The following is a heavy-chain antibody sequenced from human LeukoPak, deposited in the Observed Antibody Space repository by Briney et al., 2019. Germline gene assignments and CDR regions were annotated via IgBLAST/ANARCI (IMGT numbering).Heavy chain of an antibody. V-gene: IGHV3-23*01. CDR3: AKDLLLWFGESFDY. J-gene: IGHJ4*02. D-gene: IGHD3-10*01. Sequence: PGGSLRLSCAASGFTFSSSAMSWVRQAPGKGLEWVSTISGSGDRTYYADSVKGRFTISRDNSKNTLFLHMNSLRAEDTAVYYCAKDLLLWFGESFDYWGQGTLVTVSS. CDR1: GFTFSSSA. CDR2: ISGSGDRT.